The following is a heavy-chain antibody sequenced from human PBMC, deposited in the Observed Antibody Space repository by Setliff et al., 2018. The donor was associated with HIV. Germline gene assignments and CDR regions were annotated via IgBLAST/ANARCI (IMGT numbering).Heavy chain of an antibody. J-gene: IGHJ4*02. V-gene: IGHV5-51*01. D-gene: IGHD1-26*01. CDR3: ARAGRGGGSYWTFDY. CDR2: IYPGDSDI. Sequence: GESLTLSCKGSEYSFTNNWIGWVRQMPGKGLEWMGIIYPGDSDIRYSPSFQGQVTISADKAISTAYLQWSSLKASDTGMYYCARAGRGGGSYWTFDYWGQGTLVTVS. CDR1: EYSFTNNW.